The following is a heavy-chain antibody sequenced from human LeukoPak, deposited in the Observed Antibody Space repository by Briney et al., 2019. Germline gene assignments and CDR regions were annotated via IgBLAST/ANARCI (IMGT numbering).Heavy chain of an antibody. CDR1: GFTFGDYA. CDR3: TRRTGAAPGRTDY. J-gene: IGHJ4*02. Sequence: GGSLRLSCTASGFTFGDYAMSWFRQSPGKGLEWVGFIRSKAYGGTTEYAASVKGRFTISRDDSKSIAYLQMNSLKTEDTAVYYCTRRTGAAPGRTDYWGQGTLVTVSS. CDR2: IRSKAYGGTT. D-gene: IGHD1-1*01. V-gene: IGHV3-49*03.